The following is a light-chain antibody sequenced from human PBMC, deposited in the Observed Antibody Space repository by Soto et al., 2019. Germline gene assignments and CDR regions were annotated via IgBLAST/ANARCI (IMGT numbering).Light chain of an antibody. Sequence: EIVLTQSPATLSLSPGERATLSCRASQSVRNYLAWYQQKPGQAPRLLIYDASNRAAGIPARFSGSGSETDFTLTISSLEPEDFALYYCQQRSSWPRVTFGPGTKVDIK. CDR3: QQRSSWPRVT. CDR2: DAS. CDR1: QSVRNY. V-gene: IGKV3-11*01. J-gene: IGKJ3*01.